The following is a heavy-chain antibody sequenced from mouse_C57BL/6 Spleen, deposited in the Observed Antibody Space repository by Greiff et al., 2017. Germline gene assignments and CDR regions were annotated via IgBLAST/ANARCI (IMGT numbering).Heavy chain of an antibody. CDR3: ARSGLTGNWYFDV. CDR2: IDPSDSYT. V-gene: IGHV1-50*01. D-gene: IGHD4-1*01. Sequence: VQLQQPGAELVKPGASVKLSCKASGYTFTSYWMQWVKQRPGQGLEWIGEIDPSDSYTNYTQKFKGKATLTVDTSSSTAYMQLSSLTSEDAAVYYCARSGLTGNWYFDVWGTGTTVTVSS. CDR1: GYTFTSYW. J-gene: IGHJ1*03.